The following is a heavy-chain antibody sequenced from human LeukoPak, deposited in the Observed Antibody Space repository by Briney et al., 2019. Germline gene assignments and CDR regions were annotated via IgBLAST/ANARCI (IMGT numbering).Heavy chain of an antibody. J-gene: IGHJ4*02. CDR3: ARGSYDILTGYYFDY. Sequence: ASVKVSCKASGGTFSSYAISWVRQATGQGLEWMGWMNPNSGNTGYAQKFQGRVTMTRNTSISTAYMELSSLRSEDTAVYYCARGSYDILTGYYFDYWGQGTLVTVSS. V-gene: IGHV1-8*02. CDR1: GGTFSSYA. D-gene: IGHD3-9*01. CDR2: MNPNSGNT.